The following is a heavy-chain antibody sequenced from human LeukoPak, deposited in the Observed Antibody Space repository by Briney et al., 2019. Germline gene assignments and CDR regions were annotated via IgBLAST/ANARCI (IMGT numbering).Heavy chain of an antibody. CDR2: ISSSSSYI. J-gene: IGHJ6*04. CDR3: ARLRDNWNDPYYYYGMDV. V-gene: IGHV3-21*01. Sequence: GGSLRLSRAASGFTFSSYSMNWVRQAPGKGLEWVSSISSSSSYIYYADSVKGRFTISRDNAKNSLYLQMNSLRAEDTAVYYCARLRDNWNDPYYYYGMDVWAKGTTVTVSS. D-gene: IGHD1-20*01. CDR1: GFTFSSYS.